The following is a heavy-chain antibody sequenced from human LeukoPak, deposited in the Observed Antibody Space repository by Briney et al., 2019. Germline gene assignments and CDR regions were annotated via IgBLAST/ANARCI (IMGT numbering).Heavy chain of an antibody. Sequence: GGSLRLSCAASGFTFSDYYMSWVRQAPGKGLEWVANIKQDGSEKYYVDSVKGRFTISRDNAKTSLYLQMNSLRDEDTAVYYCARDPYSGNYGDYYYYYMDVWGKGTTVTISS. CDR3: ARDPYSGNYGDYYYYYMDV. CDR2: IKQDGSEK. V-gene: IGHV3-7*01. D-gene: IGHD1-26*01. CDR1: GFTFSDYY. J-gene: IGHJ6*03.